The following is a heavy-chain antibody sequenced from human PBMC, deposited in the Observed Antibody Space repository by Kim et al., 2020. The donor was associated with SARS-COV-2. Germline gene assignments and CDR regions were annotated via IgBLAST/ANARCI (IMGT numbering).Heavy chain of an antibody. Sequence: SPPFQGQVTISADKSISTAYLQWSSLKASDTAMYYCARHDKQGIGPWFDPWGQGTLVTVSS. D-gene: IGHD3-22*01. V-gene: IGHV5-51*01. J-gene: IGHJ5*02. CDR3: ARHDKQGIGPWFDP.